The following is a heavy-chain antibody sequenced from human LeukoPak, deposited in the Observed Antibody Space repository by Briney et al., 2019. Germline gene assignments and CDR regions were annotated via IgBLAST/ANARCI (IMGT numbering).Heavy chain of an antibody. Sequence: PSETLSLTSAVYGGSFSGYYWSWIRQPPGKGLEWIGGINHSGSTNYNPSLKSRVTISVDTSKNQFSLKLSSVTAADTAVYYCASFSSGYYLDYWGQGTLVTVSS. D-gene: IGHD3-22*01. V-gene: IGHV4-34*01. CDR1: GGSFSGYY. J-gene: IGHJ4*02. CDR3: ASFSSGYYLDY. CDR2: INHSGST.